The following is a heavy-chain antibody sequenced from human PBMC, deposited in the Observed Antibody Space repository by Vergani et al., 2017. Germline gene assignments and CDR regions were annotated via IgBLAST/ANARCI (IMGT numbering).Heavy chain of an antibody. J-gene: IGHJ5*02. CDR1: FDSIRNLY. Sequence: QVQLQESGPGLVKSSETLSLTCSVSFDSIRNLYCNWIRQPPGKRLEWIGSIHYSENTNYNPSLKTRVNISVDRSKNQFSLTLTSVTAADTAVYYCASDTHSGQRADRWGQGILVTVTS. CDR3: ASDTHSGQRADR. CDR2: IHYSENT. D-gene: IGHD6-19*01. V-gene: IGHV4-59*11.